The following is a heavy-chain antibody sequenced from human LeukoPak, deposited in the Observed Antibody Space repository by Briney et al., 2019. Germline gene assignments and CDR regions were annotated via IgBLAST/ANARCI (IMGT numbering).Heavy chain of an antibody. J-gene: IGHJ6*03. V-gene: IGHV4-4*02. CDR3: ARHTYYDFWSGYYTPLYYYYYMDV. Sequence: SETLSLTCAVSGGSISSSNWWSWVRQPPGKGLEWIGEIYHSGSTNYNPSLKSRVTISVDTSKNQFSLKLSSVTAADTAVYYCARHTYYDFWSGYYTPLYYYYYMDVWGKGTTVTVSS. CDR2: IYHSGST. CDR1: GGSISSSNW. D-gene: IGHD3-3*01.